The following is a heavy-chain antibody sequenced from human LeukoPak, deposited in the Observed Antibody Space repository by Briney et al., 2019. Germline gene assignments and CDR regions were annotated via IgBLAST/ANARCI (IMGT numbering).Heavy chain of an antibody. D-gene: IGHD6-19*01. CDR3: ARGTSSGVGFDY. CDR1: GGSISSGGYY. Sequence: PSETLSLTCTVSGGSISSGGYYWSWIRQPPGKGLEWIGYIYYSGSTYYNPSLKSRVTISVDTSKNQFSLKLSSVTAADTAVYYCARGTSSGVGFDYWGQGTLVTVSS. CDR2: IYYSGST. J-gene: IGHJ4*02. V-gene: IGHV4-30-4*08.